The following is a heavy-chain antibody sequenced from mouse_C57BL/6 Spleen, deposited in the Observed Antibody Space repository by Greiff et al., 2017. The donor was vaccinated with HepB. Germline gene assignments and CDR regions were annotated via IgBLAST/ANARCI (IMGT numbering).Heavy chain of an antibody. CDR1: GFTFSSYA. CDR2: ISDGGSYT. Sequence: DVMLVESGGGLVKPGGSLKLSCAASGFTFSSYAMSWVRQTPEKRLEWVATISDGGSYTYYPDNVKGRFTISRDNAKNNLYLQMSHLKSEDTAMYYCARDQNPLHYYGSYYAMDYWGQGTSVTVSS. CDR3: ARDQNPLHYYGSYYAMDY. D-gene: IGHD1-1*01. V-gene: IGHV5-4*01. J-gene: IGHJ4*01.